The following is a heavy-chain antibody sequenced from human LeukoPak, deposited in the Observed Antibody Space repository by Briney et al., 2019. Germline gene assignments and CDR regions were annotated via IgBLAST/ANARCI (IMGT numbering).Heavy chain of an antibody. Sequence: SETLSLTCTVSGGSISSSSYYWGWIRQPPGKGLEWIGSIYYSGSTYYNPSLKSRVTISVDTSKNQFSLKLSSVTAADTAMYYCASPYSSSSGNWYFDFWGRGTLLTVSS. CDR3: ASPYSSSSGNWYFDF. D-gene: IGHD6-6*01. V-gene: IGHV4-39*01. J-gene: IGHJ2*01. CDR1: GGSISSSSYY. CDR2: IYYSGST.